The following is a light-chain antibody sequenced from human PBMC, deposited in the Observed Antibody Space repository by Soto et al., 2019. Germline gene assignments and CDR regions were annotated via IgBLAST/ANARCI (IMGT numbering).Light chain of an antibody. CDR3: QQDGSSPPYT. V-gene: IGKV3-20*01. J-gene: IGKJ3*01. CDR2: GAS. CDR1: QSVSSSY. Sequence: IVLTQSPGTLSLSPGERATLSCRASQSVSSSYLAWYQQKPGQAPRLLIYGASSRGTGIPDRFSGSGSGTGFTLLSTRLEPEDFAEYYFQQDGSSPPYTFGPGTIVDIK.